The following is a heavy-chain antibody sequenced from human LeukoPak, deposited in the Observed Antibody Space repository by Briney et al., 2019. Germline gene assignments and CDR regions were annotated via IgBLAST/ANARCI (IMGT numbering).Heavy chain of an antibody. CDR2: ISGYNGYT. J-gene: IGHJ4*02. CDR3: ARDRSPRQYYDTSDYHGAADF. D-gene: IGHD3-22*01. CDR1: GYTFTNYG. Sequence: GASVKVSCKASGYTFTNYGVNWVRQAPGQGLEWMGWISGYNGYTVYAQKLQGRVTMTTDTSTSTAYMELRSLRSDDTAVYYCARDRSPRQYYDTSDYHGAADFWGQGTLVTVSP. V-gene: IGHV1-18*01.